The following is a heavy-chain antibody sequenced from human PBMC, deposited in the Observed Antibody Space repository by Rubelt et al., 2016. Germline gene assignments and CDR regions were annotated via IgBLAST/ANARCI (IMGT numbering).Heavy chain of an antibody. CDR2: ISYSGST. V-gene: IGHV4-59*01. CDR3: ARAPVFLEWHNFDY. J-gene: IGHJ4*02. CDR1: GGSISSYY. D-gene: IGHD3-3*01. Sequence: QVQLQESGPGLVKPSETLSLTCTVSGGSISSYYWSWIRPPPWKGLEWIGYISYSGSTNYNPSLKSLCTISVDRSKNQFSLKLSSVTAADTAVDYCARAPVFLEWHNFDYWGQGTLVTVSS.